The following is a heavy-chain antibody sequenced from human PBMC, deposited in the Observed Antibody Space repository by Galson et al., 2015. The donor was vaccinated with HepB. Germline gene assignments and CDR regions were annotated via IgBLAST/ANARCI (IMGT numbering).Heavy chain of an antibody. CDR2: IWYDGSNK. D-gene: IGHD6-19*01. V-gene: IGHV3-33*01. CDR1: GFTFSSYG. CDR3: ARGAGVGSGWYDDAFDI. Sequence: SLRLSCAASGFTFSSYGMHWVRQAPGKGLEWVAVIWYDGSNKYYADSVKGRFTISRDNSKNTLYLQMNSLRAEDTAVYYCARGAGVGSGWYDDAFDIWGQGTMVTVSS. J-gene: IGHJ3*02.